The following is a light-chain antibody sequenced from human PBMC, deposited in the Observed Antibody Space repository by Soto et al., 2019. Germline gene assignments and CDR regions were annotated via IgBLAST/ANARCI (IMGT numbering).Light chain of an antibody. CDR3: SSYRSSSTWV. J-gene: IGLJ3*02. V-gene: IGLV2-14*01. CDR1: SSNIGGYNY. CDR2: AVS. Sequence: QSALTQPASVSGSPGQSITISCTGTSSNIGGYNYVSWYQQHPGKAPKVIIYAVSNRPSGVSDRFSGSKSGNTASLTIPGLQAEDEADYYCSSYRSSSTWVFGGGTKLTVL.